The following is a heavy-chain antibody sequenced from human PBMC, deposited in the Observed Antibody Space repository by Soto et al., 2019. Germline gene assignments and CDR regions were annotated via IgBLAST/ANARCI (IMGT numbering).Heavy chain of an antibody. CDR1: GYTFTSYG. CDR3: ARVIAAAENGDYYGMDV. V-gene: IGHV1-18*01. Sequence: ASVKVSCKASGYTFTSYGISWVRQAPGQGLEWMGWISAYNGNTNYAQKLQGRVTMTTDTSTSTAYMELRSLRSDDTAVYYCARVIAAAENGDYYGMDVWGQGTTVTVSS. CDR2: ISAYNGNT. D-gene: IGHD6-13*01. J-gene: IGHJ6*02.